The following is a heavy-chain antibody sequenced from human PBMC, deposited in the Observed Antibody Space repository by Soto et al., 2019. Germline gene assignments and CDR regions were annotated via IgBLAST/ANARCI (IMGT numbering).Heavy chain of an antibody. CDR1: GGSISSYY. J-gene: IGHJ5*02. CDR2: IYTSGST. D-gene: IGHD6-13*01. Sequence: QEQLQESGPGLVKPSETLSLTCTVSGGSISSYYWSWIRQPAGKGLEWIGRIYTSGSTNYNPSLKSRVTMSVDTSKNQFSLKLSSVTAADTAVYYCARDSSSWLPGWFDPWGQGTLVTVSS. V-gene: IGHV4-4*07. CDR3: ARDSSSWLPGWFDP.